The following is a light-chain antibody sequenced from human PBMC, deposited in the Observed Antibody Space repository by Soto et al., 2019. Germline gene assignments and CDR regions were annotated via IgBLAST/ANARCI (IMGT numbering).Light chain of an antibody. Sequence: VFTQSLATLPEPPRERATLSCRASQSLRSSLAWYQQKPGQAPKLLIYDAYTRATGIPARLSGSGSGTDFTLTISGLQSDDSADYYCQQDNNLPQTFGHGTKVDNK. CDR3: QQDNNLPQT. V-gene: IGKV3-15*01. CDR2: DAY. J-gene: IGKJ1*01. CDR1: QSLRSS.